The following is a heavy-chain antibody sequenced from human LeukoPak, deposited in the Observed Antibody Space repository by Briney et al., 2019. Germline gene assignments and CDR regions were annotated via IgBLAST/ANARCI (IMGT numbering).Heavy chain of an antibody. Sequence: SETLSLTCTVSGGSISSYYWSWIRQPPGKGLEWIGYIYYSGSTNYNPSLKSRVTISVDTSKNQFSLKLSSVTAADTAMYYCARDDYGDYFDYWGQGTLVTVSS. D-gene: IGHD4-17*01. J-gene: IGHJ4*02. V-gene: IGHV4-59*01. CDR3: ARDDYGDYFDY. CDR2: IYYSGST. CDR1: GGSISSYY.